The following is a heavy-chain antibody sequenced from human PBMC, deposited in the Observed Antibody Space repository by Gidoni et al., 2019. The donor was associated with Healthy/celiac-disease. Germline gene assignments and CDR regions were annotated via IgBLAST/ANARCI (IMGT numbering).Heavy chain of an antibody. CDR2: ISSSSSYI. D-gene: IGHD3-3*01. J-gene: IGHJ6*02. CDR3: AANYDFWSGYGMDV. Sequence: EVQLVESGGGLVKPGGSLRLSCAASGFTFSSYSMNWVRQAPGKGLEWVSSISSSSSYIYYADSVKGRFTISRDNAKNSLYLQMNSLRAEDTAVYYCAANYDFWSGYGMDVWGQGTTVTVSS. V-gene: IGHV3-21*01. CDR1: GFTFSSYS.